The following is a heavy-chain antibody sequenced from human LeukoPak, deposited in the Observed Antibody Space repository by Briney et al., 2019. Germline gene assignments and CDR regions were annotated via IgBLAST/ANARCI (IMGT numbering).Heavy chain of an antibody. CDR2: IYPGDSDT. CDR1: GYSFTSYW. V-gene: IGHV5-51*01. D-gene: IGHD3-3*01. J-gene: IGHJ6*04. Sequence: GESLKISCKGSGYSFTSYWIGWVRQMPGKGLEWMGIIYPGDSDTRYSPSFQGQVTISADKSISTAYLQWSSLKASDTAMYYCARRSGRYDFWSGYVDVWGKGTTVTVSS. CDR3: ARRSGRYDFWSGYVDV.